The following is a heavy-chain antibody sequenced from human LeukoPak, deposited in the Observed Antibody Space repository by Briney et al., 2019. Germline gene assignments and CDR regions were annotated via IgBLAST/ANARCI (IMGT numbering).Heavy chain of an antibody. Sequence: PGGSLRLSCAASGFTFSSYSMTWVRQAPGKGLEWVSSISSSSSYIYYADSVKGRFTISRDNAKNSLYLQMNSLRAEDTAVYYCARDIVAGTKGYWGQGTLVTVSS. J-gene: IGHJ4*02. CDR1: GFTFSSYS. V-gene: IGHV3-21*01. D-gene: IGHD6-19*01. CDR3: ARDIVAGTKGY. CDR2: ISSSSSYI.